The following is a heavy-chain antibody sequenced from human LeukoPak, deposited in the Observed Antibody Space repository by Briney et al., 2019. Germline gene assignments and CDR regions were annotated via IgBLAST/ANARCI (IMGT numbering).Heavy chain of an antibody. Sequence: TASETLSLTCTVSGGSISSSSYYWGWIRQPPGKGLEWIGSIYYSGSTYYNPSLKSRVTTSVDTSKNQFSLKLSSVTAADTAVYYCARQVIVVDWLLYATYFDYWGQGTLVTVSS. J-gene: IGHJ4*02. D-gene: IGHD3-9*01. CDR2: IYYSGST. V-gene: IGHV4-39*01. CDR1: GGSISSSSYY. CDR3: ARQVIVVDWLLYATYFDY.